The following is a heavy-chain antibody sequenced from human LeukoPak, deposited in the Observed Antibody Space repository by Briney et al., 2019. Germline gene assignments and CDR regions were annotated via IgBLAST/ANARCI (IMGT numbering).Heavy chain of an antibody. D-gene: IGHD5-24*01. V-gene: IGHV3-23*01. J-gene: IGHJ4*02. CDR3: AKHVGYNQDGRYFDY. Sequence: GGSLRLSCAASGFTFINYAMTWVRQAPGKGLEWVSSITVSGGRTSYADSVKGRFTISRDNSKNTLYLQMNSLRAEDTAVYYCAKHVGYNQDGRYFDYWGQGTLVTVSS. CDR2: ITVSGGRT. CDR1: GFTFINYA.